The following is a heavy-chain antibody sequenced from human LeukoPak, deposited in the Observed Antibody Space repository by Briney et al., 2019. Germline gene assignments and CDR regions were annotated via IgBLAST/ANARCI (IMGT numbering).Heavy chain of an antibody. Sequence: GGSLRLSCAASGFTFSIYAIHWVRQAPGKGLEWISHIRSESEFISYADSVKGRFTISRDNGKKTLYLQMSSLRDEDTAVYFCVRDHDWAFDLWGQGTMVTVSS. J-gene: IGHJ3*01. D-gene: IGHD3-9*01. CDR3: VRDHDWAFDL. CDR1: GFTFSIYA. CDR2: IRSESEFI. V-gene: IGHV3-48*02.